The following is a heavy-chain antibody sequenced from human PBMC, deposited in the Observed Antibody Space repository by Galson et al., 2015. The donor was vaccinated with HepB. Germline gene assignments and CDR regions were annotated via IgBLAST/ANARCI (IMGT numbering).Heavy chain of an antibody. D-gene: IGHD5-24*01. V-gene: IGHV1-18*04. CDR2: ISAYNGNT. Sequence: SVKVSCKASGYTFTSYGISWVRQAPGQGLEWMGWISAYNGNTNYAQKLQGRVTITADESTSTAYMELSSLRSEDTAVYYCARDKGRRWLQFGGAGLDYFDYWGQGTLVTVSS. J-gene: IGHJ4*02. CDR3: ARDKGRRWLQFGGAGLDYFDY. CDR1: GYTFTSYG.